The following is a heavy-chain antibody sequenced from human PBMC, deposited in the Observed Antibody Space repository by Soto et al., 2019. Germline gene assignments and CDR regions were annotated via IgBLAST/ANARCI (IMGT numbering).Heavy chain of an antibody. V-gene: IGHV3-23*01. CDR1: GFSINTFA. CDR2: ITSSGDKT. Sequence: EVQLLESGGDLVQPGGSLRLSCAASGFSINTFAMAWVRQAPGKGLEWVSTITSSGDKTSYADSVNGRFIISRDNSKNMLYLQMNSLRVEDTALYYCARDCASTSCSVWRDWGQGTLVTVSS. J-gene: IGHJ4*02. CDR3: ARDCASTSCSVWRD. D-gene: IGHD2-2*01.